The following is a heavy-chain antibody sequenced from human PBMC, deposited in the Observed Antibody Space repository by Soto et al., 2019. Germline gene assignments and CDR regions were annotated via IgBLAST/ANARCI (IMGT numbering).Heavy chain of an antibody. D-gene: IGHD3-16*02. Sequence: QVQLQESGPGLVKPSQTLSLTCTVSGGSISSGGYYWSWIRQHPGKGLEWIGYIYYSGSTYYNPSLKSRVTISVDTSKNQFSLKLSSVTAADTAVYYCARGDLGELSSLPLHDAFDIWGQGTMVTVSS. CDR2: IYYSGST. CDR3: ARGDLGELSSLPLHDAFDI. J-gene: IGHJ3*02. V-gene: IGHV4-31*03. CDR1: GGSISSGGYY.